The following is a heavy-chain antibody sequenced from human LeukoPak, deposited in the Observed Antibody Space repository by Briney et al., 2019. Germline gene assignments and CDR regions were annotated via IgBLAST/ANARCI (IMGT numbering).Heavy chain of an antibody. J-gene: IGHJ6*04. Sequence: GGSLRLSCAASGFTFRNYEMNWVRQAPGKGLEWLSYISDSSATIFYADSVKGRFTISRDNAKNSLYLQMNSLTAEDTGVYYCAELGITMIGGVWGKGTTVTISS. D-gene: IGHD3-10*02. CDR1: GFTFRNYE. V-gene: IGHV3-48*03. CDR2: ISDSSATI. CDR3: AELGITMIGGV.